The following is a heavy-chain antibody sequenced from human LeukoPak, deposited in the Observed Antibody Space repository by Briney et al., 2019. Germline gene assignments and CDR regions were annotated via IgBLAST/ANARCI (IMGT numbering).Heavy chain of an antibody. J-gene: IGHJ1*01. V-gene: IGHV3-7*01. D-gene: IGHD3-22*01. CDR3: ATYSSLNRREFQF. Sequence: GGSLRLSCAASGFIFSNYWMTWVRQAPGKGLQWVANIKTDGSEKYYVDSVKGRFTISRDNAKNSLYLQMNSLRAEDTAVYYCATYSSLNRREFQFWGQGTLLTVSS. CDR2: IKTDGSEK. CDR1: GFIFSNYW.